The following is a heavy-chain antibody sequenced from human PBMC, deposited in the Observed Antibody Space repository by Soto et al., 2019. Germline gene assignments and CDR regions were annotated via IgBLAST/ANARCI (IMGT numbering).Heavy chain of an antibody. Sequence: SGPTLVNPTQTLTLTCTFSGFSLSTSGMCVTLIRQPPGKALEWLALIDWDDDKYYSTSLKTRLTISKDTSKNQVVLTMTNMDPEYQDTSYCASTLRVRSLEYCPGQCSHYFGMDVCGQGTTVTV. D-gene: IGHD2-8*02. CDR2: IDWDDDK. CDR3: ASTLRVRSLEYCPGQCSHYFGMDV. J-gene: IGHJ6*02. CDR1: GFSLSTSGMC. V-gene: IGHV2-70*01.